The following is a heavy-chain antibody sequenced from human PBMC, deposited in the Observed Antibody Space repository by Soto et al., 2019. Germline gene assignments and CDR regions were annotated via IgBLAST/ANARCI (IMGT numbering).Heavy chain of an antibody. CDR3: ATTYCSGGNGYNYYYGMDV. J-gene: IGHJ6*02. CDR2: IIPIFGPA. D-gene: IGHD2-15*01. CDR1: GGTFSSPA. V-gene: IGHV1-69*13. Sequence: SMKVSRNGSGGTFSSPALCWVRQAPGQGPEWMGGIIPIFGPANYAQKLKGRVTLTAGESTSTAYMELSSLRSEDTAVYYCATTYCSGGNGYNYYYGMDVWGQGTPVTVSS.